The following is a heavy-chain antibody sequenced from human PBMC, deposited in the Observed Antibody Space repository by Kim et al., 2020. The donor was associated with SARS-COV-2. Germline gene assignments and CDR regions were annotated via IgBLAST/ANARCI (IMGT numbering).Heavy chain of an antibody. CDR1: GYIFSKNG. Sequence: ASVKVSCKASGYIFSKNGMDWVRQAPGQSLEWMGWINIGDGNTEYSEKFHGRLTITRDTSASATYLELSSLTSEDTAVYYCARGGPFSGSGSPFDFWGQGTLVPVSS. CDR2: INIGDGNT. V-gene: IGHV1-3*04. J-gene: IGHJ4*02. CDR3: ARGGPFSGSGSPFDF. D-gene: IGHD3-10*01.